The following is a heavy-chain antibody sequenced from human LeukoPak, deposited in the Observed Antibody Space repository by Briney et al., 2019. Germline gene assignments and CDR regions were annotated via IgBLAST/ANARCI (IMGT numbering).Heavy chain of an antibody. CDR3: ARGSYYYFDY. Sequence: SETLSLTCTVSGGSISSGGYYWSWIRQHPGKGLEWIGYIYYSGSTYYNPSLKSRVTISVDTSKSQFSLKLSSVTAADTAVYYCARGSYYYFDYWGQGTLVTVPS. CDR1: GGSISSGGYY. CDR2: IYYSGST. V-gene: IGHV4-31*03. J-gene: IGHJ4*02. D-gene: IGHD3-10*01.